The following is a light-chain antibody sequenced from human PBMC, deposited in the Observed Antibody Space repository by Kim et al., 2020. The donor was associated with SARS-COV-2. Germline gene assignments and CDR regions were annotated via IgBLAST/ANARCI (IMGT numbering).Light chain of an antibody. CDR1: QSISSY. Sequence: ASVGDRVTITCRASQSISSYLDWYQQKPGKAPKLLIYAASSLQSGVPSRFSGSGSGTDFTLTISSLQPEDFATYYCQQSNSAPLTFGGGTKVDIK. CDR2: AAS. CDR3: QQSNSAPLT. V-gene: IGKV1-39*01. J-gene: IGKJ4*01.